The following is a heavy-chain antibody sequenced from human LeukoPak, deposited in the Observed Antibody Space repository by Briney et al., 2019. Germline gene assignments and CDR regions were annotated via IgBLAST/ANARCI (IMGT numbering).Heavy chain of an antibody. V-gene: IGHV3-21*01. D-gene: IGHD3-9*01. Sequence: GGSLRLSCTASAVTFSGYTMNWVGQAPGKGLEWVSSISSRSSYIYYADSVKGRFTISRDNAKNSVYLQMNSLRAEDTAVYYCAGALYYDILTGYQTHTYYFDYWGQGTLVTVSS. J-gene: IGHJ4*02. CDR2: ISSRSSYI. CDR1: AVTFSGYT. CDR3: AGALYYDILTGYQTHTYYFDY.